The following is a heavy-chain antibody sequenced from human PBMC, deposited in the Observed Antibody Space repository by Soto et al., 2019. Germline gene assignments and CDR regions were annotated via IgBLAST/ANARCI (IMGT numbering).Heavy chain of an antibody. D-gene: IGHD1-26*01. CDR2: ISYDGSNK. CDR1: GFTFSSYG. J-gene: IGHJ6*02. Sequence: PGGSLRLSCAASGFTFSSYGMHWVRQAPGKGLEWVAVISYDGSNKYYADSVKGRFTISRDNSKNTLYLQMNSLRAEDTAVYYCAKDLRSGSYDYYGMDVWGQGTTVTVSS. V-gene: IGHV3-30*18. CDR3: AKDLRSGSYDYYGMDV.